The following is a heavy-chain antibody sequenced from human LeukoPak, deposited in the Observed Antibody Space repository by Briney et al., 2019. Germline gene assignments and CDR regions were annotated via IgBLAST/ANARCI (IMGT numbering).Heavy chain of an antibody. Sequence: GSSVKVSCRASGGTFSSYAISWVRQAPGQGLEWMGGIIPIFGTANYAQKFQGRVTITADESTSTAYMELSSLRSEDTAVYYCARGGYGGNRDYYYGMGVWGQGTTVTVSS. J-gene: IGHJ6*02. V-gene: IGHV1-69*01. CDR2: IIPIFGTA. CDR3: ARGGYGGNRDYYYGMGV. D-gene: IGHD4-23*01. CDR1: GGTFSSYA.